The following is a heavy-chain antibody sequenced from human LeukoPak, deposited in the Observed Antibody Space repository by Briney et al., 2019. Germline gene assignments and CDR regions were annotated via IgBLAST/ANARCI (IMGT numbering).Heavy chain of an antibody. CDR1: VLNVSNNY. J-gene: IGHJ4*02. D-gene: IGHD3-10*01. V-gene: IGHV3-53*01. Sequence: AGGSLRLSCAASVLNVSNNYMNCVRQAPGKGLEWGSVIFSSGPTYYADSVKGRFTISRDTSNNALYLQMNSLRADDTAVYYCAISGLGFGEFRGLDYWGQGTLVTVSS. CDR2: IFSSGPT. CDR3: AISGLGFGEFRGLDY.